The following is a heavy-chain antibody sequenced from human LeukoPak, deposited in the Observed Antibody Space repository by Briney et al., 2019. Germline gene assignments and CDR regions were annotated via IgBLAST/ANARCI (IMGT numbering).Heavy chain of an antibody. Sequence: PGGSLRLSCAASGFTFSSYAMSWVRQAPGKGLEWVSAISGSGGSTYYADSVKGRFTISRDNSKNTLYLQMNSLRAEDTAVYYCAYDYVWGSYRYPPNYWGQGTQVTVSS. CDR2: ISGSGGST. CDR3: AYDYVWGSYRYPPNY. CDR1: GFTFSSYA. D-gene: IGHD3-16*02. V-gene: IGHV3-23*01. J-gene: IGHJ4*02.